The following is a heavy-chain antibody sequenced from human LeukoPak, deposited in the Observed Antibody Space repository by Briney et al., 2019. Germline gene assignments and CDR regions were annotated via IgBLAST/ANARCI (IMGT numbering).Heavy chain of an antibody. Sequence: PGGSLRLSCAASGFTFSDYYMSWIRQAPGKGLEWVSSISSSSSSYIYYADSVKGRFTISRDNAKSSLYLQMNSLRAEDTAVYYCARRAGAYSHPYDYWGQGTLVTVSS. CDR1: GFTFSDYY. CDR3: ARRAGAYSHPYDY. V-gene: IGHV3-11*03. J-gene: IGHJ4*02. CDR2: ISSSSSSYI. D-gene: IGHD4/OR15-4a*01.